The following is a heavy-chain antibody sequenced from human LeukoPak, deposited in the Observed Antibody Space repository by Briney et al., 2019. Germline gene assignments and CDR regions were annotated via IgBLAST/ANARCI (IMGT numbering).Heavy chain of an antibody. CDR3: ARVESSSWYYWFDP. Sequence: ASVKVSCKASGYTFTSYGISWVRQAPGQGLEWMGWISAYNGNTNYAQKLQGRVTMTTDTSTSTAYMELRSLRSDDTAVYYCARVESSSWYYWFDPWGQGTLVTVSS. V-gene: IGHV1-18*01. J-gene: IGHJ5*02. D-gene: IGHD6-13*01. CDR1: GYTFTSYG. CDR2: ISAYNGNT.